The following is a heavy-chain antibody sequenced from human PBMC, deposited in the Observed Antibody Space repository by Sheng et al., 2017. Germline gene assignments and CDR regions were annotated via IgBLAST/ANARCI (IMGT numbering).Heavy chain of an antibody. V-gene: IGHV4-34*01. CDR1: GGSFSGYY. CDR2: INHSGST. Sequence: QVQLQQWGAGLLKPSETLSLTCAVYGGSFSGYYWSWIRQPPGKGLEWIGEINHSGSTNYNPSLKSRVTISVDTSKNQFSLKLSSVTAADTAVYYCARVGFYYDSSGYYPWGQEPWSPSPQ. J-gene: IGHJ5*02. CDR3: ARVGFYYDSSGYYP. D-gene: IGHD3-22*01.